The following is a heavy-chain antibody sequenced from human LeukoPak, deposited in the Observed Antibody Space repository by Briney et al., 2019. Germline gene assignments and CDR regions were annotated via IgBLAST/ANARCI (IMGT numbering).Heavy chain of an antibody. J-gene: IGHJ5*02. CDR3: ARYRVRGARRGNWFDP. CDR2: IYTSGST. V-gene: IGHV4-61*02. CDR1: GGSISSGSYS. D-gene: IGHD3-10*01. Sequence: PSETLSLTCTVSGGSISSGSYSWSWVRQPAGKGLEWIGRIYTSGSTNYSPSLKSRVTISLDTSNNQFSLKLSSATAADTAVYYCARYRVRGARRGNWFDPWGQGTLVTVSS.